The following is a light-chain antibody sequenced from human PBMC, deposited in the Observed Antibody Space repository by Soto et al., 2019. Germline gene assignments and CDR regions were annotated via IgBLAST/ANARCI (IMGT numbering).Light chain of an antibody. V-gene: IGLV1-40*01. CDR1: SSNIGAGYD. CDR2: GSS. J-gene: IGLJ2*01. CDR3: QSYDSSLSGLL. Sequence: QSVLTQPPSVSGAPGQRVTISCTGSSSNIGAGYDVHWYQWLPGTAPKLLIYGSSYRPSGVPDRFSGSKSGTSASLAITGLQAEDEADYLCQSYDSSLSGLLFGGVTQLTVL.